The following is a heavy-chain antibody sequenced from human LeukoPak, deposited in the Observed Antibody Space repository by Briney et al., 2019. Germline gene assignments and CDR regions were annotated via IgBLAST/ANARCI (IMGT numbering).Heavy chain of an antibody. CDR3: AKDPGAVVVQAYYLDH. Sequence: PGTSLRLSCVDSGFRFRNFGMHWVRQAPGKGLEWVAVISHDGTNTYHADSVRGRFTISRDNSKNTLYPQMNSLRPEDTAVYYCAKDPGAVVVQAYYLDHWGQGTLVTVSS. D-gene: IGHD2-21*01. V-gene: IGHV3-30*18. CDR1: GFRFRNFG. CDR2: ISHDGTNT. J-gene: IGHJ4*02.